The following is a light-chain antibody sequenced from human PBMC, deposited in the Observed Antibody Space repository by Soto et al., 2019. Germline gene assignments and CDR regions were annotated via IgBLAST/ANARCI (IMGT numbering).Light chain of an antibody. CDR3: TSYTTSSTYL. Sequence: QSALTQPASVSGSAGQSITISCSGTMRDVGAYNLVSWYQQHPGTAPKLIIYEVRNRPSGISSRFSGSRSGNTASLTISGLQAEDEADYYCTSYTTSSTYLFGTGTKLTVL. V-gene: IGLV2-14*01. CDR1: MRDVGAYNL. CDR2: EVR. J-gene: IGLJ1*01.